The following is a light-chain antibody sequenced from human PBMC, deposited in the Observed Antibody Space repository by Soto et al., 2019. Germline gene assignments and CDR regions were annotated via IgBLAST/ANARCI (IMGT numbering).Light chain of an antibody. J-gene: IGKJ1*01. CDR3: QQSYSTLVT. CDR2: AAS. V-gene: IGKV1-39*01. Sequence: DIQMTQSPSSLSASVGDRVTITCRASQSISSYLNWYQQKPGKAPKLLIYAASSLQSGVPSRFRGSGSGTDVTLTISSLQPEDFATYYCQQSYSTLVTFGQGTKVEIK. CDR1: QSISSY.